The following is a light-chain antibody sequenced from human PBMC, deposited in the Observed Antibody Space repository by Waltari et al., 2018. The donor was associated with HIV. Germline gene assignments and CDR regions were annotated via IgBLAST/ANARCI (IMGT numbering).Light chain of an antibody. Sequence: QSALTQPASVSGSPGQSITISCTGTSSDVGGYNYVPWYQQHPGKAPKLMIYDVSNRPSGVSNRFSGSKSDNTASLTISGLQAEDEADYYCSSYTSSSTLVVFGGGTKLTVL. V-gene: IGLV2-14*03. CDR1: SSDVGGYNY. CDR2: DVS. J-gene: IGLJ2*01. CDR3: SSYTSSSTLVV.